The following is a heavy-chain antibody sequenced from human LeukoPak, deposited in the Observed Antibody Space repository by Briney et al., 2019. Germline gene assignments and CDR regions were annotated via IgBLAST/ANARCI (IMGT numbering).Heavy chain of an antibody. Sequence: PGGSLRLSCAASGFTFSSYAMSWVRQAPGKGLAWVSSISGSGGTTYYADSVKGRFTISRDNSKNTLYLQMNSLRAEDTAVYYCARDLSAYCGGDCYSSGFDYWGQGTLVTVSS. CDR2: ISGSGGTT. J-gene: IGHJ4*02. CDR3: ARDLSAYCGGDCYSSGFDY. CDR1: GFTFSSYA. D-gene: IGHD2-21*02. V-gene: IGHV3-23*01.